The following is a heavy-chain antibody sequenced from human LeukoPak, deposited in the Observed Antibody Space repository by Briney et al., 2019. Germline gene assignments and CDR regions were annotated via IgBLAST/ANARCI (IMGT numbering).Heavy chain of an antibody. J-gene: IGHJ4*02. D-gene: IGHD5-18*01. Sequence: GGSLRLSCAASGFTFSSYAMSWVRQAPGKGLEWVSAISGSGGSTYYADSVKGRFTISRDNSKNTLYLRMNSLRAEDTAVYYCAKGLGVTVDTAMEDYWGQGTLVTVSS. CDR2: ISGSGGST. CDR3: AKGLGVTVDTAMEDY. V-gene: IGHV3-23*01. CDR1: GFTFSSYA.